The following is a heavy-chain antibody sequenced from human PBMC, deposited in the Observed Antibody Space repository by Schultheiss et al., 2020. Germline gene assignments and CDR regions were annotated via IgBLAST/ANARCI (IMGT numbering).Heavy chain of an antibody. D-gene: IGHD1-7*01. CDR2: ISYDGSNK. CDR3: AREARGGTGTLDY. V-gene: IGHV3-30*03. Sequence: GGSLRLSCAASGFTFSSYGMHWVRQAPGKGLEWVAVISYDGSNKYYADSVKGRFTISRDNSKNSLYLQMNSLRAEDTAVYYCAREARGGTGTLDYWGQGTLVTVSS. CDR1: GFTFSSYG. J-gene: IGHJ4*02.